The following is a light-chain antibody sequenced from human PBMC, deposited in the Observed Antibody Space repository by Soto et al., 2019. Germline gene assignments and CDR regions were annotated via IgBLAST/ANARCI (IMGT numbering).Light chain of an antibody. CDR3: QQYNNWPFPSWT. Sequence: EIVMTQSPATLSVSPRERATLSCRATQSVSSNLAWYQQKPGQAPRLLIYGASTRATGIPARFSGSGSGAEFTLTISSLQSEDFAVYYRQQYNNWPFPSWTFGQGTKVEIK. J-gene: IGKJ1*01. CDR2: GAS. CDR1: QSVSSN. V-gene: IGKV3-15*01.